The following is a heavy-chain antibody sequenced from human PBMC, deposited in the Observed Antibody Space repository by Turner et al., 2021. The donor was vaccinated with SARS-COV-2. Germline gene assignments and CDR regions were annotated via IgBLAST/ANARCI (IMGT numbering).Heavy chain of an antibody. V-gene: IGHV4-39*01. Sequence: QLQLQESGPGLVKPSETLSLTCTVSGGSVSTSGHSWGWIRQPPGKGPEWIGSIGYTSETYSSPSLRGRVAISVYTSKNHFSLNLTSVNVADTAVYYCGRQAYDNGWPRYFDYSGQGILVTVSS. CDR2: IGYTSET. CDR3: GRQAYDNGWPRYFDY. CDR1: GGSVSTSGHS. D-gene: IGHD6-19*01. J-gene: IGHJ4*02.